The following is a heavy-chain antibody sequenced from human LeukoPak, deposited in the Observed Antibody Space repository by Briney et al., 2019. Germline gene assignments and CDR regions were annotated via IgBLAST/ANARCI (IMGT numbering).Heavy chain of an antibody. CDR1: GFTFSNYW. CDR2: ITNDGSAT. CDR3: ARDASPGYFDL. V-gene: IGHV3-74*01. Sequence: GGSLRLSCAVSGFTFSNYWMHWVRQGPGEGLAWVSRITNDGSATGYAVSVKGRFTISRDNAKNTLYLHMDSLSPEDTAVYYCARDASPGYFDLWGRGTLVTVSS. D-gene: IGHD2-15*01. J-gene: IGHJ2*01.